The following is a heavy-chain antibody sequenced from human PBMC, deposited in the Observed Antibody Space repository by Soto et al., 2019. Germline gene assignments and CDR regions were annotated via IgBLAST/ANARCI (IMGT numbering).Heavy chain of an antibody. J-gene: IGHJ4*02. D-gene: IGHD3-22*01. Sequence: QVQLVESGGGLVKPGGSLRLSCAASGLSFGDSYMSWIRQSAGKGLEWLSYISGGSSYTNYAEFVKGRFTISRDNARRSLFLQVNGLRADDTAIYYCAKTRVADAGYYFDHWGQGTMVTVSS. CDR1: GLSFGDSY. V-gene: IGHV3-11*05. CDR2: ISGGSSYT. CDR3: AKTRVADAGYYFDH.